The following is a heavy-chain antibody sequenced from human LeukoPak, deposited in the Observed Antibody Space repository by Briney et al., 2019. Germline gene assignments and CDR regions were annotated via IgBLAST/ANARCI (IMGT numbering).Heavy chain of an antibody. Sequence: GGSLRLSCAASGFTFSTLSMSWVRQAPGKGLEWVSFIGVTSAIYYADSMRGRFTISRDNAKNSLYLQMNSLRAEDTAVYYCARVAGSGSYGGGDYWGQGTLVTVSS. CDR2: IGVTSAI. CDR1: GFTFSTLS. V-gene: IGHV3-48*04. J-gene: IGHJ4*02. D-gene: IGHD3-10*01. CDR3: ARVAGSGSYGGGDY.